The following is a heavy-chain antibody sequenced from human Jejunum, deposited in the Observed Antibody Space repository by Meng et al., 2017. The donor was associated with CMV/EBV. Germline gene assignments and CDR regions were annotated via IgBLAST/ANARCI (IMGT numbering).Heavy chain of an antibody. V-gene: IGHV3-15*01. CDR3: TTEVCTATNCYTKGAFDI. D-gene: IGHD2-2*01. CDR1: AW. CDR2: IKRKTDGGTT. J-gene: IGHJ3*02. Sequence: AWMTWGRQAPGKGLEWVGRIKRKTDGGTTDYAGPVKGRFTISRDDSKNTLYLQMNSLKTEDTAVYYCTTEVCTATNCYTKGAFDIWGQGTMVTVSS.